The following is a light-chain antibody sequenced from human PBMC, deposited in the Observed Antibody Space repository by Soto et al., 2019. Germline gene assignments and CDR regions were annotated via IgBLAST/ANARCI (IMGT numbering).Light chain of an antibody. V-gene: IGKV1-27*01. CDR1: ASNSNH. Sequence: DGQITQSPSSVTASLAHRVTITFPASASNSNHLPWYQQKPGQVPKLLIYAASTLDTGVPSRFSGSGSGTDFTLTISSLQPEDVAIYYCQQYNSAPFTFGHGTKLDIK. CDR2: AAS. CDR3: QQYNSAPFT. J-gene: IGKJ3*01.